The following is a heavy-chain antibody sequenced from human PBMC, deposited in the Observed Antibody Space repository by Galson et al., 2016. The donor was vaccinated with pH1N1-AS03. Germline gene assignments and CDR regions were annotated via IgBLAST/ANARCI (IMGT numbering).Heavy chain of an antibody. CDR3: ARGGGSSLDY. J-gene: IGHJ4*02. V-gene: IGHV1-2*02. CDR2: INPSSGGI. D-gene: IGHD1-26*01. Sequence: SVKVSCKASGYTFSDYYMHWVRQAPGQELEWMGWINPSSGGIKYTQKFQGRVTMTRDTSISTAYMELSRLTSDDTAVYVCARGGGSSLDYWGQGTLVPVSS. CDR1: GYTFSDYY.